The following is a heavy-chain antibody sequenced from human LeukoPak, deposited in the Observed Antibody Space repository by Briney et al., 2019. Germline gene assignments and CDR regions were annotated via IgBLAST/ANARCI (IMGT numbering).Heavy chain of an antibody. CDR3: ASGSSLDGSSGWPTHYY. CDR1: GYTFTGCY. CDR2: INPNSGGT. J-gene: IGHJ4*02. Sequence: ASVKVSCKASGYTFTGCYMYWVRQAPGQGLEWMGWINPNSGGTHYAQKFQDRVTMTRDTSISTAYMELSSLRSDDTALYYCASGSSLDGSSGWPTHYYWGQGALVTVSS. D-gene: IGHD6-19*01. V-gene: IGHV1-2*02.